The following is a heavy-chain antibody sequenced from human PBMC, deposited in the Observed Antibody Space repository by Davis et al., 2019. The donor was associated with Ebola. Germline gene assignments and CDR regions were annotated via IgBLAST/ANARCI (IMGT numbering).Heavy chain of an antibody. Sequence: PSETLSLTCTVSDYSITRSDWWGWIRQSPGKGLEWIGYIHYRGNTKYNPSLQSRLTMSVDTSKNQFSLNLKSVTAFDSAIYYCARAVGPCSTSSCLTWFGPWGQGIVVTVSS. V-gene: IGHV4-28*06. J-gene: IGHJ5*02. CDR2: IHYRGNT. CDR3: ARAVGPCSTSSCLTWFGP. CDR1: DYSITRSDW. D-gene: IGHD2-2*01.